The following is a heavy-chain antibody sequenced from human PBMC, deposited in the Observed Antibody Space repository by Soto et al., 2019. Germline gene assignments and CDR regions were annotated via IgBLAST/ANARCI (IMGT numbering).Heavy chain of an antibody. Sequence: EVQLLESGGGLVQPGGSLRLSCAASGFTFSSYAMSWVRQAPGKGLEWVSAISGSGGSTYYADSVKGRFTISRDNSKNTLYLQMNSLRAEDTAVYYCARRTGSGYDYSSPFDYWGQGTLVTVSS. CDR3: ARRTGSGYDYSSPFDY. CDR1: GFTFSSYA. CDR2: ISGSGGST. D-gene: IGHD5-12*01. V-gene: IGHV3-23*01. J-gene: IGHJ4*02.